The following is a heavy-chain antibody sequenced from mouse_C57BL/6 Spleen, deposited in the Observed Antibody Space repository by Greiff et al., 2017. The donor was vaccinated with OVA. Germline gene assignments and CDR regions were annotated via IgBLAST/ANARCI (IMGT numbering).Heavy chain of an antibody. J-gene: IGHJ4*01. CDR1: GFTFSDYG. CDR2: ISSGSSTI. D-gene: IGHD2-4*01. Sequence: EVHLVESGGGLVKPGGSLKLSCAASGFTFSDYGMHWVRQAPEKGLEWVAYISSGSSTIYYADTVKGRFTISRDNAKNTLFLQMTSLRSEDTAMYYCARGDYDGGYAMDYWGQGTSVTVSS. V-gene: IGHV5-17*01. CDR3: ARGDYDGGYAMDY.